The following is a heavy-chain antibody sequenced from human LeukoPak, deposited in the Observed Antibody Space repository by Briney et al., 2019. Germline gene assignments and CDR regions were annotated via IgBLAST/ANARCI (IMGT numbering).Heavy chain of an antibody. CDR3: ARSWDAFDI. CDR2: ISSRSSTI. J-gene: IGHJ3*02. Sequence: GGSLRLSCVGSGFIFNDYSMNWVRQAPGKGPEWVSYISSRSSTIYYADSVKGRFTISRDNAKNSLYLQMNSLRAEDTAVYYCARSWDAFDIWGQGTMVTVSS. V-gene: IGHV3-48*01. CDR1: GFIFNDYS.